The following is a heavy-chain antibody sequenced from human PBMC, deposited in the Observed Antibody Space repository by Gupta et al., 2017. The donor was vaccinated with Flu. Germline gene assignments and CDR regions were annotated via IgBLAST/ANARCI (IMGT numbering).Heavy chain of an antibody. V-gene: IGHV3-11*01. CDR3: ARDAHYFGMDV. CDR1: GFTFSAHN. CDR2: VSSSATTI. Sequence: QLQLVESGGGLVKPEWSLRLSSAPSGFTFSAHNISWMRQAPGKGLEWVSYVSSSATTIFSEDSVKGRFTIYRDNAKKSLYLQMNNLRAEDTAVYYCARDAHYFGMDVWGQGTTVTVPS. J-gene: IGHJ6*02.